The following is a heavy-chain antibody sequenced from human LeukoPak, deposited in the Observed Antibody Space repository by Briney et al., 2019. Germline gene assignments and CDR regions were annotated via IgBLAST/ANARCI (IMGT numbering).Heavy chain of an antibody. CDR2: IYYSGNT. D-gene: IGHD3-9*01. CDR3: ARLGGSPETGYSNDPNGNFDY. V-gene: IGHV4-39*01. CDR1: GVSISSSNSY. J-gene: IGHJ4*02. Sequence: SETLSLTCTVSGVSISSSNSYWGWIRQPPGKGLEWIGSIYYSGNTYYNASLKSQVSISIDTSKNQFSLKLSSVTAADTAVYYCARLGGSPETGYSNDPNGNFDYWGQGTLVTVSS.